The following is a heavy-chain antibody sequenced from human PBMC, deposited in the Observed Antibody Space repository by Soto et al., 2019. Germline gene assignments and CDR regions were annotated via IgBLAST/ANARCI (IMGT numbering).Heavy chain of an antibody. CDR2: IYYSGST. J-gene: IGHJ4*02. CDR1: GGSISSGGYY. Sequence: SETLSLTCTVSGGSISSGGYYWSWIRQHPGKGLEWIGYIYYSGSTYYNPSLKSRVTISVDTSKNQFSLKPSSVTAADTAVYYCARDTDDSSGYGLDYWGQGTLVTVSS. V-gene: IGHV4-31*03. CDR3: ARDTDDSSGYGLDY. D-gene: IGHD3-22*01.